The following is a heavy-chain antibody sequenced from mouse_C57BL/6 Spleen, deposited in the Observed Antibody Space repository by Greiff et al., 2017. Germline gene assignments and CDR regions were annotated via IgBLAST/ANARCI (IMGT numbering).Heavy chain of an antibody. J-gene: IGHJ4*01. D-gene: IGHD2-1*01. Sequence: QVTLKESGAELVRPGTSVKVSCKASGYAFTNYLIEWVKQRPGQGLEWIGVINPGSGGTNYNEKFKGKATLTADKSSSAAYMQRSSLTSEDSAVYFCARVDGNDAMDYWGQGTSVTVSS. CDR1: GYAFTNYL. CDR3: ARVDGNDAMDY. V-gene: IGHV1-54*01. CDR2: INPGSGGT.